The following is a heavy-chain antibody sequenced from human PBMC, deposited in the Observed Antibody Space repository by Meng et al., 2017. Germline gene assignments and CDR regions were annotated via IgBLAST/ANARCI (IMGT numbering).Heavy chain of an antibody. CDR2: IYYSGST. J-gene: IGHJ4*02. Sequence: VQLQVSGPGLGKPSQSLSLTCTVSGGSISSGGYYWSWIRQHPGKGLEWIGYIYYSGSTYYNPSLKSRVTISVDTSKNQFSLKLSSVTAADTAVYYCARGTDYGDYYIDYWGQGTLVTVSS. V-gene: IGHV4-31*03. CDR1: GGSISSGGYY. CDR3: ARGTDYGDYYIDY. D-gene: IGHD4-17*01.